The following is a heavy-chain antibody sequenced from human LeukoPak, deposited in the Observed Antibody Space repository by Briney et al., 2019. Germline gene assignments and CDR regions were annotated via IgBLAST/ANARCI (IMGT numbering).Heavy chain of an antibody. CDR2: IRSKAYGGTT. V-gene: IGHV3-49*04. J-gene: IGHJ6*02. CDR1: GFTFGDYA. Sequence: GGSLGLSCTASGFTFGDYAMSWVRQAPGKGLEWVGFIRSKAYGGTTEYAASVKGRFTISRDDSKSIAYLQMNSLKTEDTAVYYCTRGRDSSSWHYYYYGMDVWGQGTTVTVSS. D-gene: IGHD6-13*01. CDR3: TRGRDSSSWHYYYYGMDV.